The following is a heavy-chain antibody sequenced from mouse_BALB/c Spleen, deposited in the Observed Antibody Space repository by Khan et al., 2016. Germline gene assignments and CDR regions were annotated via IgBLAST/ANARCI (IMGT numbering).Heavy chain of an antibody. V-gene: IGHV1S136*01. D-gene: IGHD2-12*01. CDR3: ESYDYAIDY. Sequence: VQLQQSGPELVKPGASVKLSCKASGYTFTSYVMHWVKQKPGQGLEWIGYINPYNDGTKYNEKFKGKATLTSDKSSSTAYMELSRVASEDSAVYCCESYDYAIDYWGQGTSVTVSA. CDR1: GYTFTSYV. J-gene: IGHJ4*01. CDR2: INPYNDGT.